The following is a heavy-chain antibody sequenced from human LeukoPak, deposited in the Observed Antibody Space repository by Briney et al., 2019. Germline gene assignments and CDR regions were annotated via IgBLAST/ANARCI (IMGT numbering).Heavy chain of an antibody. CDR1: GYTFTGYY. Sequence: GASVKVSCKASGYTFTGYYMHWVRQAPGQGLEWMGWINPNSGGTNYAQKFQGRVTMTRDTSISTAYMELSRLRSDDTAVYYCAREVYAAGGPRPHFDYWGQGTLVTVSS. CDR3: AREVYAAGGPRPHFDY. J-gene: IGHJ4*02. CDR2: INPNSGGT. D-gene: IGHD6-19*01. V-gene: IGHV1-2*02.